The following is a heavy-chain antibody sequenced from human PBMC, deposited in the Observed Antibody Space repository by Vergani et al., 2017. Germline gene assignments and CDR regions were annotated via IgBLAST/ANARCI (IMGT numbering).Heavy chain of an antibody. Sequence: EVQLVESGGGLVQPGGSLRLSCAASGFTFSSYDMHWVRQATGKGLEWVSAIGTAGDTYYPGSVKGRFTISRENAKNSLYLQMNSLRAGDTAVYYCARVGGDYGDYEYWYFDLWGRGTLVTVSS. CDR2: IGTAGDT. V-gene: IGHV3-13*01. CDR3: ARVGGDYGDYEYWYFDL. J-gene: IGHJ2*01. D-gene: IGHD4-17*01. CDR1: GFTFSSYD.